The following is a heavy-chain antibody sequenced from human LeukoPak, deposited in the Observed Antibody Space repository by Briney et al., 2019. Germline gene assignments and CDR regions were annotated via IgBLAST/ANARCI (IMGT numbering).Heavy chain of an antibody. CDR2: ISNDGSNK. Sequence: GGSLTLSCAASGVTFSSYGRHWVRQAPGKGLEWVAVISNDGSNKYYADSVNGRLTISRDNSKDTLYLPMTSLRAEDTAVYYCAKSGGGDYGDYGPDYWGQGTLVTVSS. D-gene: IGHD4-17*01. CDR1: GVTFSSYG. J-gene: IGHJ4*02. V-gene: IGHV3-30*18. CDR3: AKSGGGDYGDYGPDY.